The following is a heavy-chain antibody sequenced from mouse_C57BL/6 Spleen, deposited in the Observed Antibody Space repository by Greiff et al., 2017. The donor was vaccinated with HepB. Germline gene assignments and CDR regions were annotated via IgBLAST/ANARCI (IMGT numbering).Heavy chain of an antibody. CDR3: TVYYYGSSYYFDY. CDR2: IDPETGGT. V-gene: IGHV1-15*01. D-gene: IGHD1-1*01. J-gene: IGHJ2*01. Sequence: VQLQQSGAELVRPGASVTLSCKASGYTFTDYEMHWVKQTPVHGLEWIGAIDPETGGTAYNQKFKGQAILTADKSSSTAYMELRSLTSEDSAVYYCTVYYYGSSYYFDYWGQGTTLTVSS. CDR1: GYTFTDYE.